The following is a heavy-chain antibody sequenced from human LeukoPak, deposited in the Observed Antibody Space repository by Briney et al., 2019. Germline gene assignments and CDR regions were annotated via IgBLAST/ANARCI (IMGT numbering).Heavy chain of an antibody. Sequence: GGSLRLSCAASGFTFSSYAMSWVRPAPGKGLERVSAISGSGGSTYYADSVKGRFTISRDNSKNTLYLQMNSLRAEDTAVYYCAKVPSFIAVAETFDYWGQGTLVTVSS. CDR1: GFTFSSYA. CDR2: ISGSGGST. J-gene: IGHJ4*02. V-gene: IGHV3-23*01. CDR3: AKVPSFIAVAETFDY. D-gene: IGHD6-19*01.